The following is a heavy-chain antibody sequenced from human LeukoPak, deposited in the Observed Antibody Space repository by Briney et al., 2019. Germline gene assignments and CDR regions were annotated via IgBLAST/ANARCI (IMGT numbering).Heavy chain of an antibody. CDR1: GFTVSSNY. CDR2: IYSGGST. CDR3: ARDLLANWGSYYMDG. V-gene: IGHV3-66*02. J-gene: IGHJ6*03. D-gene: IGHD7-27*01. Sequence: GGSLRLSCAASGFTVSSNYMSWVRQAPGKGLEWVSVIYSGGSTYDAGSVKGRFTISRDNSKDTLYLQMNSLRAEDTAVYYCARDLLANWGSYYMDGWGKGTTVTVSS.